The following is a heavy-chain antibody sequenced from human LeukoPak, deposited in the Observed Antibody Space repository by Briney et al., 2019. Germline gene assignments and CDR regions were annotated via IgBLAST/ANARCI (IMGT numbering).Heavy chain of an antibody. CDR3: ARGMGSGTYSIFDY. Sequence: PGGSLRLSCAASGFTFSTYDMHWVRQATGEGLEWVSGIDTGGAAYYPGSVKGRFTISRENAKNSFYLQMTDLRAGDTAVYYCARGMGSGTYSIFDYWGQGILVTVSS. CDR1: GFTFSTYD. CDR2: IDTGGAA. J-gene: IGHJ4*02. D-gene: IGHD3-10*01. V-gene: IGHV3-13*04.